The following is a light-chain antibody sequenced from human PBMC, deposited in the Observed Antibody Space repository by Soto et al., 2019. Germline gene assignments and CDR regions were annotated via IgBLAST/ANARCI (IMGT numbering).Light chain of an antibody. V-gene: IGKV3-11*01. CDR1: QSVSSY. CDR3: QQLTHLT. Sequence: EIVLTQSPATLSWYPGERATRSCRASQSVSSYLAWYQQKPGQAPRLLIYDASNRATGIPARFSGSGSGTHSTRTISSLEPEDFSVHHSQQLTHLTFGGGTKVEIK. J-gene: IGKJ4*01. CDR2: DAS.